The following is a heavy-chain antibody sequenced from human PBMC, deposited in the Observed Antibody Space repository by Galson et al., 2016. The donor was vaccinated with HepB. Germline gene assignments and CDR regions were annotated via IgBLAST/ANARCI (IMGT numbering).Heavy chain of an antibody. V-gene: IGHV3-7*01. Sequence: SLRLSCAASGFTFSSYWMSWVRQAPGKGLEWVANIKQDGSEKYYVDSVKGRFTIPRDNAKNSLFLQMNSLRAEDTAVYYCARDSRRKPYSSSQGGLLDYWGQGTLVTVSS. J-gene: IGHJ4*02. CDR3: ARDSRRKPYSSSQGGLLDY. CDR1: GFTFSSYW. CDR2: IKQDGSEK. D-gene: IGHD6-13*01.